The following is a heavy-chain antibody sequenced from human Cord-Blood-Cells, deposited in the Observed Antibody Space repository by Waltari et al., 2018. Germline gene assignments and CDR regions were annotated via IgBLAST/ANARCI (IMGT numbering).Heavy chain of an antibody. Sequence: QVQLVQSGAEVKKPGSSVKVSCKASGGTFSRYAISWLRQAPGPRLEGMGGIIPSFGTANYAQKFQGRVTITADKSTSTAYMELSSLRSEDTAVYYCARDGSLPIAARPFDYWGQGTLVTVSS. D-gene: IGHD6-6*01. CDR1: GGTFSRYA. V-gene: IGHV1-69*06. J-gene: IGHJ4*02. CDR3: ARDGSLPIAARPFDY. CDR2: IIPSFGTA.